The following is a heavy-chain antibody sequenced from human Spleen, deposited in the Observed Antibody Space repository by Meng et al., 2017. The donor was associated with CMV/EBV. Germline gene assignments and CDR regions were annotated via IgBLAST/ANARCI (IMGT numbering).Heavy chain of an antibody. CDR2: IYCRDSDT. CDR1: GYRFINYW. Sequence: GGSLRLSCKVSGYRFINYWIAWVRQMPGKGLEFMGIIYCRDSDTRYSPSFQGQVTISADKSISTAYLQWSSLKASDTATYYCAKYYSNYYSHMDVWGQGTTVTVSS. CDR3: AKYYSNYYSHMDV. D-gene: IGHD4-11*01. V-gene: IGHV5-51*01. J-gene: IGHJ6*02.